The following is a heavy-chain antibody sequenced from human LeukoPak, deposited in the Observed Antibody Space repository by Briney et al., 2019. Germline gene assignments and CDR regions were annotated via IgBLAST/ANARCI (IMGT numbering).Heavy chain of an antibody. D-gene: IGHD6-13*01. CDR3: ARCSKAGIAAAGSPYYYYGMDV. V-gene: IGHV4-59*01. Sequence: SETLSLTCTVSGGSISSYYWSWIRQPPGKGLEWIGYIYYGGSTNYNPSLKSRVTISVDTSKNQFSLKLSSVTAADTAVYYCARCSKAGIAAAGSPYYYYGMDVWGQGTTVTVSS. CDR1: GGSISSYY. J-gene: IGHJ6*02. CDR2: IYYGGST.